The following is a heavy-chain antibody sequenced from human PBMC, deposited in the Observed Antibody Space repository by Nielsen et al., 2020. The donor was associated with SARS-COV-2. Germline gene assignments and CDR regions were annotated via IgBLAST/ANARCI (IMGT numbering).Heavy chain of an antibody. CDR3: ARAKFYDSGVDP. V-gene: IGHV3-74*01. D-gene: IGHD5/OR15-5a*01. J-gene: IGHJ5*02. Sequence: GESLNISCAASGFTFGSSWMHWVRQAPGKGLVWVSRINSDGRTTTYADSVKGRFTISRDNAKNTLYLQMNSLRAEDTAVYYCARAKFYDSGVDPWGQGTLVTVSS. CDR1: GFTFGSSW. CDR2: INSDGRTT.